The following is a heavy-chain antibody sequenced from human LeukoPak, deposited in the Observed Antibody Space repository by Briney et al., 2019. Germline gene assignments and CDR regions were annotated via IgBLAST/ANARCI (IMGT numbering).Heavy chain of an antibody. CDR2: IYYSGST. CDR1: GGSISSSSYY. V-gene: IGHV4-39*01. J-gene: IGHJ5*02. CDR3: ARHYGYYDILTGYYLNWFDP. D-gene: IGHD3-9*01. Sequence: SETLSLTCTVSGGSISSSSYYWGWIRQPPGKGLEWIGSIYYSGSTYYNPSLKSRVTISVDTSKNQFSLKLSSVTAADTAVYYRARHYGYYDILTGYYLNWFDPWGQGTLVTVSS.